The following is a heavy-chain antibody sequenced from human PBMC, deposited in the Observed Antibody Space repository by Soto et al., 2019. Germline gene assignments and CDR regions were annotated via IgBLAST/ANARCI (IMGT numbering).Heavy chain of an antibody. CDR2: INHSGST. CDR3: ARLFEDGSGSPSLDN. CDR1: GGSFSGYY. J-gene: IGHJ4*02. Sequence: QVQLQQWGAGLLKPSETLSLTCAVYGGSFSGYYWSWIRQPPGKGLEWIGEINHSGSTNYNPSLKARLTKSVDTSKNQVSRKLTSVTAADTAVYYCARLFEDGSGSPSLDNWGQGTLVTVSS. V-gene: IGHV4-34*01. D-gene: IGHD3-10*01.